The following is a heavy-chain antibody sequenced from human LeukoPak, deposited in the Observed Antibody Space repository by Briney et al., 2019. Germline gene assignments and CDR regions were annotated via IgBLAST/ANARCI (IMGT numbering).Heavy chain of an antibody. V-gene: IGHV4-59*01. D-gene: IGHD2-2*01. CDR2: IYYSGST. CDR3: ARSVGPAAMLNWFDP. J-gene: IGHJ5*02. Sequence: SETLSLTCTVSGGSISSYYWSWIRQPPGKGLEWIGYIYYSGSTNYNPSLKSRVPISVDTSKNQFSLKLSSVTAADTAVYYCARSVGPAAMLNWFDPWGQGTLVTVSS. CDR1: GGSISSYY.